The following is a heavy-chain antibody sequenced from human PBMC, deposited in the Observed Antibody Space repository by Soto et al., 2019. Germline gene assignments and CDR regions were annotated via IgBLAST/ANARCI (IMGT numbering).Heavy chain of an antibody. V-gene: IGHV3-66*01. J-gene: IGHJ4*02. CDR3: ARVSRSLGPGGGGNDY. CDR2: IYGGGGT. CDR1: GFTVSSNH. D-gene: IGHD2-15*01. Sequence: EVQLVESGGGLVQPGGSLRLSCAASGFTVSSNHVSWVRQAPGKGLEWVAVIYGGGGTYYADSVRGRFTISRDNFRNTVYLQMNSLRAEDTAVYYCARVSRSLGPGGGGNDYWGQGTLVTVSS.